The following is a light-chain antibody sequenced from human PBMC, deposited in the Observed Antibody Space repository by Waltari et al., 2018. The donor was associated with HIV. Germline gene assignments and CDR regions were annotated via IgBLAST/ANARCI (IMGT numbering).Light chain of an antibody. Sequence: IVLTQSPLVLRVTRGEPASISCRSSQSLLTSDEYTCLNWYLQKPGQSPRLLIFLNSNRASGVPDRFSGSRSGTDFTLRIARVEAEDVGIYYCMQTLQAPWTFGQGTKVE. CDR3: MQTLQAPWT. V-gene: IGKV2-28*01. J-gene: IGKJ2*02. CDR2: LNS. CDR1: QSLLTSDEYTC.